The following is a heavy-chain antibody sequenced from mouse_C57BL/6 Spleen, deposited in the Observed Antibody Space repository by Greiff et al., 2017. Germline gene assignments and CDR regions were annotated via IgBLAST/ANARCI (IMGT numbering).Heavy chain of an antibody. D-gene: IGHD3-1*01. V-gene: IGHV1-69*01. J-gene: IGHJ2*01. CDR1: GYTFTSYW. CDR3: ARSGNYFDY. Sequence: VQLQQPGAELVMPGASVKLSCKASGYTFTSYWMHWVKQRPGQGLEWIGEIDPSDSYTNYNQKFKGKSTLTVDKSSSTAYMQLSSLTSEDAAVEYSARSGNYFDYWGQGTTLTVSS. CDR2: IDPSDSYT.